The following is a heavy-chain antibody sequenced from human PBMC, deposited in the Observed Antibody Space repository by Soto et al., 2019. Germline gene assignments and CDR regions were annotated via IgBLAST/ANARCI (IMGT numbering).Heavy chain of an antibody. Sequence: SETLSLTCTVSGGSISSGGYYWSWIRQHPGKGLEWIGYIYYSGSTYYNPSLKSRVTISVDTSKNQFSLKLSSVTAADTAVYYCASGTYYDILTGYTNDGFDIWGQGTMVTVS. CDR1: GGSISSGGYY. CDR3: ASGTYYDILTGYTNDGFDI. J-gene: IGHJ3*02. V-gene: IGHV4-31*03. D-gene: IGHD3-9*01. CDR2: IYYSGST.